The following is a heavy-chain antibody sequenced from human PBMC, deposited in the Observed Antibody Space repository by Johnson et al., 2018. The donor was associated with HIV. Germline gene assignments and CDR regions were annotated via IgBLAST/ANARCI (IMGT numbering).Heavy chain of an antibody. D-gene: IGHD5-24*01. CDR3: ARGEMATTYHAAFDI. Sequence: VQLVESGGGLAQPGRSLRLSCVASGFTVSSNYMSWVRQAPGKGLEWVSVIYSGGSTYYADSVKGRFTISRDNSKNTLYLQMNSLRAEDTAVFYCARGEMATTYHAAFDIWGQGTMVTVSS. CDR2: IYSGGST. V-gene: IGHV3-66*01. CDR1: GFTVSSNY. J-gene: IGHJ3*02.